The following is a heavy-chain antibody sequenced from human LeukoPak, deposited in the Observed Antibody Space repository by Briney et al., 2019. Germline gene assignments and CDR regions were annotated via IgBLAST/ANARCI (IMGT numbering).Heavy chain of an antibody. V-gene: IGHV3-20*04. D-gene: IGHD4-17*01. J-gene: IGHJ6*03. CDR3: ARTAGDGDYVGYMDV. CDR1: GFTFDDYG. CDR2: LNWNGGRT. Sequence: GGSQRLSRAASGFTFDDYGMSWVRQAPGKGLEWVSGLNWNGGRTGYADSVRGRFTISRDNAKNSLFLQMNSLRAEDTALYYCARTAGDGDYVGYMDVWGKGTTVSVS.